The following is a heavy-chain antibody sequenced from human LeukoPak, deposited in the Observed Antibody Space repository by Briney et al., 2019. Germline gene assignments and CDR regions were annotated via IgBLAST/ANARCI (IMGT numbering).Heavy chain of an antibody. V-gene: IGHV3-23*01. CDR1: GFTFSSYA. Sequence: GGSLRLSCAASGFTFSSYAVSWVRQAPGKGLEWVSAISGSGGSTYYADSVKGRFTISRDNSKNTLYLQMNSLRAEDTAVYYCAKGRYSYGSGGYFDYWGQGTLVTVSS. CDR2: ISGSGGST. CDR3: AKGRYSYGSGGYFDY. D-gene: IGHD5-18*01. J-gene: IGHJ4*02.